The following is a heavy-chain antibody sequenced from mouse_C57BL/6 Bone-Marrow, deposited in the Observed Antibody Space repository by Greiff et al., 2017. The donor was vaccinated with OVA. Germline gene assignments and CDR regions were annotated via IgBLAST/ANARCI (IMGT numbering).Heavy chain of an antibody. CDR1: GFTFSSYA. J-gene: IGHJ1*03. D-gene: IGHD1-1*01. CDR2: ISDGGSYT. V-gene: IGHV5-4*01. Sequence: EVQLQESGGGLVKPGGSLKLSCAASGFTFSSYAMSWVRQTPEKRLEWVATISDGGSYTYYPDNVKGRFTISRDNAKNKLYLQMSHLKSEDTAMYYCARDACDGYWYFDVWGTGTTVTVSS. CDR3: ARDACDGYWYFDV.